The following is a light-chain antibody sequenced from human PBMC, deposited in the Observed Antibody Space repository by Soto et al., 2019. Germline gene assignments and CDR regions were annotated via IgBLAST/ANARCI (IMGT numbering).Light chain of an antibody. CDR2: SNN. CDR1: SSNIGSNT. J-gene: IGLJ2*01. V-gene: IGLV1-44*01. Sequence: QSVLTQPPSASGTPGQRVTISCSGSSSNIGSNTVNWYQQLPGTAPKLLIYSNNQRPSGVPDRFSGSKSGTSASLAISGLQSEDEADHYCAAWDDSLNVAFGGGTKVTV. CDR3: AAWDDSLNVA.